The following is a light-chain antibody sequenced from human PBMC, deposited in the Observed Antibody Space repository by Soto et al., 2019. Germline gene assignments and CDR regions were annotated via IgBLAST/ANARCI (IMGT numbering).Light chain of an antibody. J-gene: IGLJ2*01. CDR2: INSDGSH. CDR3: QTRGAGIVV. CDR1: SGHSSYA. Sequence: QPVLTQSPSASASLGASVKLTCTLSSGHSSYAIAWHQQRPDKGPQYLMKINSDGSHIKGDGIPDRFSGSSSGTERYLSISSLQSEDDADYYCQTRGAGIVVFGGGTKVTVL. V-gene: IGLV4-69*01.